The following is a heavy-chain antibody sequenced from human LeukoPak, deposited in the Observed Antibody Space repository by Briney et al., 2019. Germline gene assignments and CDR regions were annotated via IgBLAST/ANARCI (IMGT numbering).Heavy chain of an antibody. J-gene: IGHJ4*01. CDR3: AKGVTSFFDY. V-gene: IGHV3-23*01. Sequence: GGSLRLSCAASGFTFSSYAMSWVRQATGKGLEWVSAISCSGGSTYYADSVKGRFTISRDNSKNTLYLQMNSLRAEDTAVYYCAKGVTSFFDYWGQGTRVSVSS. CDR1: GFTFSSYA. D-gene: IGHD5-18*01. CDR2: ISCSGGST.